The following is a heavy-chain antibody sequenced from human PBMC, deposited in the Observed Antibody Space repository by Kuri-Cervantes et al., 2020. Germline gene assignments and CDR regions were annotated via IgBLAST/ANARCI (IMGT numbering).Heavy chain of an antibody. CDR2: IYYSGST. D-gene: IGHD6-13*01. J-gene: IGHJ4*02. CDR3: ARDSVAAAGLDY. Sequence: GSLRLSCTVSGGSISSSSYYWGWIRQPPGKGLEWIGSIYYSGSTYYNPSLKSRVTISVDTSKNQFSLKLSSVTAADTAVYYCARDSVAAAGLDYWGQGTLVTVSS. V-gene: IGHV4-39*07. CDR1: GGSISSSSYY.